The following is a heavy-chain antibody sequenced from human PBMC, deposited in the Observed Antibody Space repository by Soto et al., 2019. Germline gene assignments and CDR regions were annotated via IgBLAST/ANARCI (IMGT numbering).Heavy chain of an antibody. CDR2: ISYDGSNK. Sequence: QVQLVESGGGVVQPGRSLILSCAASGFTFSSYGIHWVRQAPGKGLEWVAVISYDGSNKYYADSVKGRFIISRDNSKNTLYMQMNSLRAEDTAVYYCAKDLNYALSPYYYYYGMDVWGQGTTVTVSS. CDR3: AKDLNYALSPYYYYYGMDV. V-gene: IGHV3-30*18. D-gene: IGHD3-3*01. J-gene: IGHJ6*02. CDR1: GFTFSSYG.